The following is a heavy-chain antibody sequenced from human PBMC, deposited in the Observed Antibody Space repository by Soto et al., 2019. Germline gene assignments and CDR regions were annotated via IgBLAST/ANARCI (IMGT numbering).Heavy chain of an antibody. D-gene: IGHD3-22*01. V-gene: IGHV1-69*13. Sequence: SVKVSCKASGGTFSRYAISWVRQAPGQGLEWMGGIIPIFGTENYAQKFQGRVTITADESTSTAYMELSSLRSEDKAVYYCAREGSGYYLSPGYAFDIWGQGTMVTVSS. CDR3: AREGSGYYLSPGYAFDI. J-gene: IGHJ3*02. CDR2: IIPIFGTE. CDR1: GGTFSRYA.